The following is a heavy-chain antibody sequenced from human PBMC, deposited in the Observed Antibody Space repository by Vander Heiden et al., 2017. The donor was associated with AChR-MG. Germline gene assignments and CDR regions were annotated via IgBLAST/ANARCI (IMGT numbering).Heavy chain of an antibody. J-gene: IGHJ5*02. Sequence: QVQLVQSGAEVKKPGASVKVSCKASGYTFTGYYMHWVRQAPGQGLEWMGRINPNSGGTNYAQKFQGRVTMTRDTSISTAYMELSRLRSDDTAVYYCAKLGRRTGEQQVSVFWFDPWGQGTLVTVSS. CDR3: AKLGRRTGEQQVSVFWFDP. CDR1: GYTFTGYY. V-gene: IGHV1-2*06. CDR2: INPNSGGT. D-gene: IGHD6-13*01.